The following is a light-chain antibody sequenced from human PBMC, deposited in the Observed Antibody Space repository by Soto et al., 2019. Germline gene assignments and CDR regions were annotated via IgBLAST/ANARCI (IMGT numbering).Light chain of an antibody. V-gene: IGKV1D-8*01. J-gene: IGKJ3*01. Sequence: VISMTQSPSLLSASTGDRVTISCRMSQDIKNYLAWYQQRPGKAPALLIYSASTLQNGVPSRVSGSWSGTDFTLSISRLQSGDFATYYCQQYYRFPFTFGPGTKVDV. CDR3: QQYYRFPFT. CDR2: SAS. CDR1: QDIKNY.